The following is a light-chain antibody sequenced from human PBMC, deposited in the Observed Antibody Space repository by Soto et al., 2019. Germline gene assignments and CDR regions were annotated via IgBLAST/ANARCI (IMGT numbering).Light chain of an antibody. V-gene: IGKV3D-15*01. CDR3: QQHYQWPIT. J-gene: IGKJ5*01. Sequence: EIVMTPSPATLSVSPVERATLSCRASQSVSSNLAWYQQKPGQAPRLLIYGASTRATGIPARFSGSGSGTEFTLTISSLQSEDFAVYYCQQHYQWPITFGQGTRVEIK. CDR1: QSVSSN. CDR2: GAS.